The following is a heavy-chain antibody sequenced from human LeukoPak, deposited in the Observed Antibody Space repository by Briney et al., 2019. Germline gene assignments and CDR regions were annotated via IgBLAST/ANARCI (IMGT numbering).Heavy chain of an antibody. CDR2: ISGSGGST. CDR3: AKGLAVVVPAAYRDFDY. V-gene: IGHV3-23*01. D-gene: IGHD2-2*01. J-gene: IGHJ4*02. Sequence: GGSLRLSCAASGFTFSSYAMSWVRQAPGKGLEWVSAISGSGGSTYYADSVKGRFTISRDNSKNTLYLQMNSLRAEDTAVYYCAKGLAVVVPAAYRDFDYWGQGTLVTVSS. CDR1: GFTFSSYA.